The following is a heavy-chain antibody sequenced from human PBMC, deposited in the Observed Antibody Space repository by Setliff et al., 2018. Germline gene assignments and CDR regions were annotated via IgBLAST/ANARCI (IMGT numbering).Heavy chain of an antibody. CDR2: INPDGSEK. V-gene: IGHV3-7*01. D-gene: IGHD2-21*02. CDR1: GFTFSTCW. CDR3: SKERTMAVSSIPDY. Sequence: PGGSLRLSCAASGFTFSTCWVSWVRQAPGKGLEWVASINPDGSEKYYADSVKGRFTISRDNSKNTLYLQMNNLRGDDTAVYYCSKERTMAVSSIPDYWGQGVLVTVSS. J-gene: IGHJ4*02.